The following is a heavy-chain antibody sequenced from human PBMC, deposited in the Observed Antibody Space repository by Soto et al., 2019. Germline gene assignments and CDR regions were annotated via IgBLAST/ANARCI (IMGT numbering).Heavy chain of an antibody. CDR1: GGSISSSNW. D-gene: IGHD6-13*01. CDR2: IYHSGST. V-gene: IGHV4-4*02. Sequence: SETLSLTCAVSGGSISSSNWWSWVRQPPGKGLEWIGEIYHSGSTNYNPSLKSRVTISVDKSKNQFFLKLNSVTAADTAVYYCARRERAAGTDWWFDPWGQGTLVTVSS. CDR3: ARRERAAGTDWWFDP. J-gene: IGHJ5*02.